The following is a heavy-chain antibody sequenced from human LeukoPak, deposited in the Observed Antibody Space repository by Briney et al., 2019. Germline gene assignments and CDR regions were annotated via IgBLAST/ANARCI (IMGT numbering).Heavy chain of an antibody. D-gene: IGHD6-6*01. CDR3: ARRPYSSSIWFDP. Sequence: GETLKISCQGSGYSFTSYWIGWVGQMPGKGLEWRGIIYPGDSDTRYSPSFQGQVTISADKSISTAYLQWSSLKASDTAMYYCARRPYSSSIWFDPWGQGTLVTVSS. J-gene: IGHJ5*02. V-gene: IGHV5-51*01. CDR1: GYSFTSYW. CDR2: IYPGDSDT.